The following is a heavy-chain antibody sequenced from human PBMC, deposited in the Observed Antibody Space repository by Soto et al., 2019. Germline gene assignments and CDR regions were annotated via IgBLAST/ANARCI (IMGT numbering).Heavy chain of an antibody. CDR3: VREPKSGAYYYDF. Sequence: EVQLVESGGGLVQPGGSLRLSCAASGFTFGNYWMTWVRQAPGKGLEWVANIKGDGSVKYHLDSVKGRFTIYRDNAKNSLYLQRNSLRDEDTAVYYCVREPKSGAYYYDFWGQGTLVTVSS. CDR2: IKGDGSVK. J-gene: IGHJ4*02. D-gene: IGHD3-3*01. CDR1: GFTFGNYW. V-gene: IGHV3-7*01.